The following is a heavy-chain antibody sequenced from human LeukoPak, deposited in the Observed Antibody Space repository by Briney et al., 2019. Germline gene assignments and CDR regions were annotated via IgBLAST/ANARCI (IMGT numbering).Heavy chain of an antibody. J-gene: IGHJ4*02. CDR2: INPNSGGT. D-gene: IGHD3-22*01. CDR3: ARELNYDSSGYYFDY. Sequence: ASVNDTFKAAGYTYTLYFLHWVRQAPGQGLEWMGWINPNSGGTNYAQKFQGRVTMTRDTSISTAYMELSRLRSDDTAVYYCARELNYDSSGYYFDYWAQGTLVTVSS. CDR1: GYTYTLYF. V-gene: IGHV1-2*02.